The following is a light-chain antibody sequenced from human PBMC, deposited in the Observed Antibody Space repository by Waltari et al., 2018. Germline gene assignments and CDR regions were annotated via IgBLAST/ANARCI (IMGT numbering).Light chain of an antibody. J-gene: IGKJ1*01. CDR1: QDIRND. V-gene: IGKV1-6*01. Sequence: AIQMTQSPSSLPASVGDRSTLTCRASQDIRNDVGWYQQKPGEAPKLLIYAASILQSGVPSNFSGSGSGTDFTLTISSLQPEDFATYYCLQDYNYPRTFGQGTKVEIK. CDR2: AAS. CDR3: LQDYNYPRT.